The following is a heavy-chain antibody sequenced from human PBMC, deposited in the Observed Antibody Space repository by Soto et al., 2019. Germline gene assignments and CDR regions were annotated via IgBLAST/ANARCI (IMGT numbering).Heavy chain of an antibody. CDR3: ARESGDYGAAFDI. D-gene: IGHD4-17*01. J-gene: IGHJ3*02. V-gene: IGHV3-48*01. Sequence: GGSLRLSCAASGFTFSSYSMNWVRQAPGKGLEWVSKISSSSSTIYYADSVKGRFTISRDNAKNSLYLQMNSLRAEDTAVFYCARESGDYGAAFDIWGQGTMVTVSS. CDR1: GFTFSSYS. CDR2: ISSSSSTI.